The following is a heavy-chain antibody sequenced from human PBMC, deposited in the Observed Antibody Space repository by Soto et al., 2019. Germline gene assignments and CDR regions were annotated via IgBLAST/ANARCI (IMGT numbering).Heavy chain of an antibody. CDR1: GFTFGDYA. J-gene: IGHJ4*02. D-gene: IGHD1-20*01. CDR2: IRSKAYGGTT. V-gene: IGHV3-49*03. CDR3: TRVSRNPYNWTPRY. Sequence: GGSLRLSCTASGFTFGDYAMSWFRQAPGKGLEWVGFIRSKAYGGTTEYAASVKGRFTISRDDSKSIAYLQMNSLKTEETAVYYCTRVSRNPYNWTPRYWGQGTLVTVSS.